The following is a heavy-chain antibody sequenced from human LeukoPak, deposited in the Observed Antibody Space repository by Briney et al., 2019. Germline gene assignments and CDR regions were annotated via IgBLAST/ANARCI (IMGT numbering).Heavy chain of an antibody. V-gene: IGHV4-34*01. J-gene: IGHJ4*02. CDR2: INHSGST. CDR1: GGSFSGYY. D-gene: IGHD3-10*01. Sequence: SETLSLTCAVYGGSFSGYYWSWIRQPPGKGLEWIGEINHSGSTNYNPSLKSRVTISVDTSKNQFSLKLSSVTAADTAAYYCARGSPYYGLSYWGQGTLVTVSS. CDR3: ARGSPYYGLSY.